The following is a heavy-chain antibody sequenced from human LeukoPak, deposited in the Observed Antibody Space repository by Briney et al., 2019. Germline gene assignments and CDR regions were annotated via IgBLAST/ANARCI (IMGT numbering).Heavy chain of an antibody. Sequence: ASVKVSCKASGYTFTSYDINWVRQATGQGLEWMGWMNPNSGNTGYAQKFQGRVTMTRNTSISTAYMELSSLRSEDTAVYYCARGPRKTYYYDSSGYLRHEYLQHWGQGTLVTVSS. D-gene: IGHD3-22*01. J-gene: IGHJ1*01. CDR1: GYTFTSYD. CDR3: ARGPRKTYYYDSSGYLRHEYLQH. CDR2: MNPNSGNT. V-gene: IGHV1-8*01.